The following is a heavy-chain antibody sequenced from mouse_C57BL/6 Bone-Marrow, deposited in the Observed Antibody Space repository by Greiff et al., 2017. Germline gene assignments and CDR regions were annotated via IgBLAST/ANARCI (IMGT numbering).Heavy chain of an antibody. J-gene: IGHJ4*01. V-gene: IGHV2-2*01. Sequence: QVQLKESGPGLVQPSQSLSITCTVSGFSLTSYGVHWVRQSPGKGLEWLGVIWSGGSTDSNAAFISRLSISKDNSKSQVFFKMNSLQADDTAIYYCARIPTLLPFYYAMDYWGQGTSVTVSS. D-gene: IGHD1-1*01. CDR3: ARIPTLLPFYYAMDY. CDR1: GFSLTSYG. CDR2: IWSGGST.